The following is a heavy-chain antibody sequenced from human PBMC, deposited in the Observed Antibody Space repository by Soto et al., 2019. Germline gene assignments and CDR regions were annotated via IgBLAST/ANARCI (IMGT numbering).Heavy chain of an antibody. CDR3: ARDFLNLGPHAFDI. CDR2: ISAYNGNT. V-gene: IGHV1-18*01. J-gene: IGHJ3*02. CDR1: GYTFTSYG. D-gene: IGHD3-3*01. Sequence: ASVKVSCKASGYTFTSYGISWGRQAPGQGLEWMGWISAYNGNTNYAQKLQGRVTMTTDTSTSTAYMELRSLRSDDTAVYYCARDFLNLGPHAFDIWGQGTMVTVSS.